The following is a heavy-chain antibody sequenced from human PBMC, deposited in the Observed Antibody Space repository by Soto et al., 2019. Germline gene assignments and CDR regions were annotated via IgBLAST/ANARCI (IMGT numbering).Heavy chain of an antibody. CDR3: ARQTSSSSPDYYYSYGMDV. Sequence: ASVKVSCKASGYTFTTYDINWVRQATGQGLEWMGWMNPNSRNTGYAQKFQGRVTMTSNTSISTAYMELSSLRSEDTAVYYCARQTSSSSPDYYYSYGMDVWGQGTTVTVSS. CDR2: MNPNSRNT. CDR1: GYTFTTYD. D-gene: IGHD6-6*01. V-gene: IGHV1-8*01. J-gene: IGHJ6*02.